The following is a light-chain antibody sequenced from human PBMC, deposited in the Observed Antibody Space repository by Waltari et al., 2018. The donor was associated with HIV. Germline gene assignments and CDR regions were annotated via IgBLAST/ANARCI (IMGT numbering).Light chain of an antibody. CDR1: TSANY. Sequence: QSALTQPASVSGSPGQSITIACTGTTSANYISWYQRRPGDVPRLIFFEATNRPPWLPSRFSAAKSANTASLTISGLHTDDEADYFCASVTSNNILLFGGGTRLTVL. J-gene: IGLJ3*02. CDR2: EAT. V-gene: IGLV2-14*01. CDR3: ASVTSNNILL.